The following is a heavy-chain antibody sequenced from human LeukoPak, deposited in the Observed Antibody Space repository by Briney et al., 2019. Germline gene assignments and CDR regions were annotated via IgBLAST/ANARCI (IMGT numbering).Heavy chain of an antibody. CDR3: AKHSVSPKTIDY. J-gene: IGHJ4*02. CDR1: GRPISSSSVS. Sequence: KSSETLSLTCTVSGRPISSSSVSWGRIRQPRGKGLEWIGSIYYSGSAYYYPSLKSRVTISLHTSMNQSSLGLRSVTAADSAGYYGAKHSVSPKTIDYWGQGTLVTVSS. CDR2: IYYSGSA. V-gene: IGHV4-39*01.